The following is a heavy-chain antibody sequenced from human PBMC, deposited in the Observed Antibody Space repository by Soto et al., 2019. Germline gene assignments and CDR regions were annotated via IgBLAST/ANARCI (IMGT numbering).Heavy chain of an antibody. J-gene: IGHJ5*02. CDR3: ARGHFSSTTCYKAGFDP. Sequence: GESLTISCKASGYTFTSYWIGWVRQMPGKGLEWMGIIYPGDSDSRYSLSFQGRATISVDRSISTAYLQWSSLKASDTVLYYCARGHFSSTTCYKAGFDPWGQGTLVTVSS. D-gene: IGHD2-2*02. CDR1: GYTFTSYW. CDR2: IYPGDSDS. V-gene: IGHV5-51*01.